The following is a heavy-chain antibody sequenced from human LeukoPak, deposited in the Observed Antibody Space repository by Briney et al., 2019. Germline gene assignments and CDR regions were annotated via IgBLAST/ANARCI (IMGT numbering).Heavy chain of an antibody. Sequence: PSETLSLTCTVSGGSISSYYWSWIRQPAGKGLEWIGRIYTSGSTNYNPSLKSRVTMSVDTSKNQFSLKLSSVTAADTAVYYCARFVVVPAAISYAFDIWGQGTMVTVSS. J-gene: IGHJ3*02. V-gene: IGHV4-4*07. CDR1: GGSISSYY. CDR3: ARFVVVPAAISYAFDI. D-gene: IGHD2-2*02. CDR2: IYTSGST.